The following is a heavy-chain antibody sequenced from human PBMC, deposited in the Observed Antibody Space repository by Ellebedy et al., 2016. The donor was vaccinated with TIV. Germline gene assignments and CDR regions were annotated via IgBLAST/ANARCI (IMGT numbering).Heavy chain of an antibody. CDR3: ARQVATAYYYYYYGMDV. CDR2: INPNSGGT. Sequence: ASVKVSXXASGYTFTGYYMHWVRQAPGQGLEWMGWINPNSGGTNYAQKFQGRVTMTRDTSISTAYMELSRLRADDTAVYYCARQVATAYYYYYYGMDVWGQGTTVTVSS. V-gene: IGHV1-2*02. J-gene: IGHJ6*02. D-gene: IGHD5-12*01. CDR1: GYTFTGYY.